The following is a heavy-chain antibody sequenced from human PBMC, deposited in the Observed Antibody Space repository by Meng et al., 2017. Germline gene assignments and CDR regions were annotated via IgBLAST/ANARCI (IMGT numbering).Heavy chain of an antibody. J-gene: IGHJ4*02. CDR2: IYYSGNT. CDR1: GGSISSYY. CDR3: ARGYYYGSGRNFDY. V-gene: IGHV4-59*01. D-gene: IGHD3-10*01. Sequence: GSLRPSCTVSGGSISSYYWSWIRQPPGKGLEWIGYIYYSGNTNYNPSLKSRVTISVDTSKNQFSLKLSSVTAADTAVYYCARGYYYGSGRNFDYWGQGTLVTVSS.